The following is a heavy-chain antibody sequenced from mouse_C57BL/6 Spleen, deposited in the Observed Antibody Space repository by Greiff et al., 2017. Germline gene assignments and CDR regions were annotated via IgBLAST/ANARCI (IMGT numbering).Heavy chain of an antibody. V-gene: IGHV1-81*01. CDR3: ARLGYDYDDGADYYAMDY. CDR1: GYTFTSYG. CDR2: IYPRSGNT. J-gene: IGHJ4*01. Sequence: QVQLKESGAELARPGASVKLSCKASGYTFTSYGISWVKQRTGQGLEWIGEIYPRSGNTYYNAKFKGKATLTADKSSSTAYMELRSLTSEDSAVYFCARLGYDYDDGADYYAMDYWGQGTSVTVSS. D-gene: IGHD2-4*01.